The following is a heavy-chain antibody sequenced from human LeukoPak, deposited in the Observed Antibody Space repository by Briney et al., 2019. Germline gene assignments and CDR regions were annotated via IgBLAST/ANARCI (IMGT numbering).Heavy chain of an antibody. V-gene: IGHV4-59*01. CDR1: GGSISSYY. CDR2: IYYSGST. D-gene: IGHD3-9*01. CDR3: ARGGGWLLSSYYFDY. J-gene: IGHJ4*02. Sequence: SETLSLTCTVSGGSISSYYWSWIRQPPGKGLEWIGYIYYSGSTNYNPSLKSRVTISVDTSKNQFSLKLSSVTAADTAVYYCARGGGWLLSSYYFDYWGQGTLVTVSS.